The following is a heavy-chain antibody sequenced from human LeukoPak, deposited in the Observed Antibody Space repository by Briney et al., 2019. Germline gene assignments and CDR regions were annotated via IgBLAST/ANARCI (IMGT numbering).Heavy chain of an antibody. CDR3: ARASYSSGWSDPYYFDY. CDR2: IYYSGDT. V-gene: IGHV4-39*07. CDR1: GGSVSDINYF. J-gene: IGHJ4*02. Sequence: SETLSLTCTVSGGSVSDINYFWGWIRQPPGKGLEWIGSIYYSGDTYYNPSLKSRVTISVDTSKNQFSLKLSSVTAAETAVYYCARASYSSGWSDPYYFDYWGQGTLVTVSS. D-gene: IGHD6-19*01.